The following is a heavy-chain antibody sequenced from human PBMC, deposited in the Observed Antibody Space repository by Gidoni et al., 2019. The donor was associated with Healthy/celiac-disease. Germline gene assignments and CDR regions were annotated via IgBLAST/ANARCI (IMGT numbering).Heavy chain of an antibody. Sequence: QVQLVQSGDEVKKSGASVIDSCKASGYTFTGYYMHWVRQAPGQGLEWMGWSNPNSGGTNYAQKFPGRFTMTRDTSISTAYMERSRLRSDDTAVYYCAKDVQEATGFDYWGQGTLATVSS. CDR2: SNPNSGGT. CDR3: AKDVQEATGFDY. V-gene: IGHV1-2*02. CDR1: GYTFTGYY. D-gene: IGHD4-4*01. J-gene: IGHJ4*02.